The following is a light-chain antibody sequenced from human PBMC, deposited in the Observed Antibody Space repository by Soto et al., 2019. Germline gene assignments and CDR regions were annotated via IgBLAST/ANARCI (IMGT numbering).Light chain of an antibody. CDR3: QQYNNWPQWT. CDR1: QSVSSSY. V-gene: IGKV3-20*01. J-gene: IGKJ1*01. Sequence: EIVLTQSPGTLSLSPGERATLSCRASQSVSSSYLAWYQQKPGQAPRLLIYGASSRATGIPDRFSGSGSGTDFTLTIRSLQAEDFAVYYCQQYNNWPQWTFGQGTKVDIK. CDR2: GAS.